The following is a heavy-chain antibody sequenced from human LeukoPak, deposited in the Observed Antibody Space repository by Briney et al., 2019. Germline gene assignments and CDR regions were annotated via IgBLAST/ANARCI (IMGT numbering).Heavy chain of an antibody. CDR2: IYHSGST. CDR1: GYSISSGYY. CDR3: AKARSKHDYGPLGY. V-gene: IGHV4-38-2*02. J-gene: IGHJ4*02. Sequence: PSETLSLTCTVSGYSISSGYYWGWIRQPPGKGLEWIGSIYHSGSTYYNPSLKSRVTISVDTSKNQFSLKLSSVTAADTAVYYCAKARSKHDYGPLGYWGQGTLVTVSS. D-gene: IGHD4-17*01.